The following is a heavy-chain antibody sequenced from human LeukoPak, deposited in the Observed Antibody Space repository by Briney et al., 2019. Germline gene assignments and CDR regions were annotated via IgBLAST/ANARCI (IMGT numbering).Heavy chain of an antibody. CDR1: GYTFTGYY. J-gene: IGHJ4*02. CDR3: ARDLVVVVAAKLGYDY. CDR2: INPNSGGT. Sequence: ASVKVSCKASGYTFTGYYMHWVRQAHGQGLEWMGWINPNSGGTNYAQKFQGRVTMTRDTSISTAYMELSRLRSDDTAVYYCARDLVVVVAAKLGYDYWGQGTLVTVSS. D-gene: IGHD2-15*01. V-gene: IGHV1-2*02.